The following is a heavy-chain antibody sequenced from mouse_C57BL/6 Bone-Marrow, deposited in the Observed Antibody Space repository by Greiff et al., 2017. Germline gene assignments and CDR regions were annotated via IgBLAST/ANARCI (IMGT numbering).Heavy chain of an antibody. CDR1: GYTFTSYW. Sequence: VQLQQSGTVLARPGASVKMSCKTSGYTFTSYWMHWVKQRPGQGLEWIGAIYPGNSDTSYNQKFKGKAKLTAVTSASTAYMELSSLTNEDSAVYYCTKTAQAYSFAYWGQGTLVTVSA. J-gene: IGHJ3*01. CDR3: TKTAQAYSFAY. D-gene: IGHD3-2*02. CDR2: IYPGNSDT. V-gene: IGHV1-5*01.